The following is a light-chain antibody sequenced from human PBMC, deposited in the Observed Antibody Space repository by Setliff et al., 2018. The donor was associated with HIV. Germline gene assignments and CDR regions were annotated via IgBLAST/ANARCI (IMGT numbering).Light chain of an antibody. Sequence: QSALTQPASVSGSPGQSITISCTGTSSDVGNYNYVSWYQRHPGKAPKLMIYEVTYRPSGVSNRFSGSKSGNTASLTISGLQAEDEADYYCSSYTTNTTFVFGTGTKV. CDR2: EVT. CDR1: SSDVGNYNY. J-gene: IGLJ1*01. V-gene: IGLV2-14*01. CDR3: SSYTTNTTFV.